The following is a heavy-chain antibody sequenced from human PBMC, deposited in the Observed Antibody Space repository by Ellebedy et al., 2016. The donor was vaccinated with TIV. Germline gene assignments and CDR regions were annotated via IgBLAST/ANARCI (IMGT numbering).Heavy chain of an antibody. CDR3: AREVPGKGLED. J-gene: IGHJ4*02. Sequence: SVKVSXKTSGGPFSNYPINWVRQAPGQGLEWMGGIIPMFATPIYAQKFQGRVTITADESTGTSYMDLTSLRSGDTAVYFCAREVPGKGLEDWGQGALVTVSS. V-gene: IGHV1-69*13. CDR2: IIPMFATP. D-gene: IGHD3/OR15-3a*01. CDR1: GGPFSNYP.